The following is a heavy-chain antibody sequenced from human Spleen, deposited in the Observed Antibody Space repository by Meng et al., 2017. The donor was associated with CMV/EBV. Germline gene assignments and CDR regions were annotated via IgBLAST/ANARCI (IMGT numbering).Heavy chain of an antibody. V-gene: IGHV4-34*01. CDR3: ARGAVELDY. CDR1: GGSFSAYY. D-gene: IGHD5-24*01. J-gene: IGHJ4*02. Sequence: SETLSLTCTVYGGSFSAYYSWIRQPPGKGLQWIGEINHGGSTNYSPSLKSRVTLSVDTSKNQFSLKLSSVTAADTAVYYCARGAVELDYWGQGTLVTVFS. CDR2: INHGGST.